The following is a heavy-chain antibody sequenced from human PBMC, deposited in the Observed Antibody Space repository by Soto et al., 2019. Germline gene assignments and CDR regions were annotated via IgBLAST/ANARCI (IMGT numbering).Heavy chain of an antibody. CDR3: ARGPVILAARQDQDAFHI. CDR2: ISADGYT. Sequence: ASVKVSCKTSDYTFAGNGISWVRQAPGQGLQWMGWISADGYTNYAQRFQGRVTMTTDTSTSTAYMELRSLISDDTAVYYCARGPVILAARQDQDAFHIWGQGTMVTVSS. J-gene: IGHJ3*02. D-gene: IGHD6-6*01. V-gene: IGHV1-18*01. CDR1: DYTFAGNG.